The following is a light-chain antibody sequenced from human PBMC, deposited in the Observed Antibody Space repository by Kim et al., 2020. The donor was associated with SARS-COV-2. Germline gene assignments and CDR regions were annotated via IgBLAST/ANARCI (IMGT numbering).Light chain of an antibody. CDR1: SSNIGNNY. CDR2: DNN. Sequence: QSVLPPPPSVSAAPGQKVTISCSGSSSNIGNNYVSWYQQLPGTAPKLLIYDNNKRPSGIPDRFSGSKSGTSATLGITGLQTGDEADYYCGTWDSSLSAVVFGGGTQLTVL. V-gene: IGLV1-51*01. CDR3: GTWDSSLSAVV. J-gene: IGLJ2*01.